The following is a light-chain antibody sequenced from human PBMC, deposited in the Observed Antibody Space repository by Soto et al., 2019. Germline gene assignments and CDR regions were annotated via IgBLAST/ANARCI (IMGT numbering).Light chain of an antibody. CDR2: AAS. CDR3: QQYYSYPRT. Sequence: AIRMTQSPSSLSASTGDRVTITCRASQGISSYLAWYQQKPRKAPKLLIYAASTLQSGVPSRFSGSGSGTDFTLTISCLQSEDFATYDCQQYYSYPRTFGQGTKVEIK. CDR1: QGISSY. J-gene: IGKJ1*01. V-gene: IGKV1-8*01.